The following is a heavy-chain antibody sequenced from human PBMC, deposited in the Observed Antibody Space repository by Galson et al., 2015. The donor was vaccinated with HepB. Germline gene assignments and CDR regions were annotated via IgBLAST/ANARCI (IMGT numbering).Heavy chain of an antibody. CDR2: IGTACDT. CDR1: GFTFSSYD. CDR3: ARGGGYYDSSGYYYAAAFDI. V-gene: IGHV3-13*01. J-gene: IGHJ3*02. Sequence: SLRLSCAASGFTFSSYDMHWVRQATGKGLEWVSAIGTACDTYYPGSVKGRFTISRENAKNSLYLQMNSLRAGDTAVYYCARGGGYYDSSGYYYAAAFDIWGQGTMVTVSS. D-gene: IGHD3-22*01.